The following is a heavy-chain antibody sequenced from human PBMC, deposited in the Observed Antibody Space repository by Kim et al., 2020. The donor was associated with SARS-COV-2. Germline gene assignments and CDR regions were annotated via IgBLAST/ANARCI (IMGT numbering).Heavy chain of an antibody. V-gene: IGHV1-2*06. J-gene: IGHJ4*02. D-gene: IGHD1-26*01. CDR1: GYIFTVNY. CDR3: ARRGGRIGQSSADFDY. Sequence: ASVKVSCKTSGYIFTVNYLHWVRQAPGQGLEWVGRINPNTGETFFAQNFQGRVTMTRDTSISTAYMEVTRLISDDTAVYYCARRGGRIGQSSADFDYWGQ. CDR2: INPNTGET.